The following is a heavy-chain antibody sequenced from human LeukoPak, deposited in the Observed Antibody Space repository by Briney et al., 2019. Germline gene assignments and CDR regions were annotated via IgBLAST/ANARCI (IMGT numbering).Heavy chain of an antibody. CDR2: ISSSSSYI. CDR1: GFTFSSYS. Sequence: PGGSLRLSCAASGFTFSSYSMNWVRQAPGKGLEWVSSISSSSSYIYYADSVKGRFTISRDNAKNSLYLQMNSLRAEDTAVYYCARVKGDGANTYYFDYWGQGTLVTVSS. D-gene: IGHD4/OR15-4a*01. CDR3: ARVKGDGANTYYFDY. J-gene: IGHJ4*02. V-gene: IGHV3-21*01.